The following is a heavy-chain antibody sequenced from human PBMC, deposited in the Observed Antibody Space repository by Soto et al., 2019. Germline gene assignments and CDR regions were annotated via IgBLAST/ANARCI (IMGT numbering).Heavy chain of an antibody. CDR1: GGSLSSYP. CDR3: ACPTGGHDAGGNYMDV. CDR2: IIPIVGLT. J-gene: IGHJ6*03. D-gene: IGHD2-8*02. V-gene: IGHV1-69*02. Sequence: QVQLLQSGSEVKKPGSSVKVSCRASGGSLSSYPVTWVRQAPGQGLEWMGRIIPIVGLTNYAQKFQGRVTITADKSTSTADMELSSLRSDDTAVYYCACPTGGHDAGGNYMDVWGKGTTVIVSS.